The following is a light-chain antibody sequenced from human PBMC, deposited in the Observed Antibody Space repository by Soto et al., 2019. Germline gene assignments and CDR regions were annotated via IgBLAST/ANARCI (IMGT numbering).Light chain of an antibody. CDR3: QQRCSCPPT. J-gene: IGKJ5*01. Sequence: EIVMTQSPATLSVSPGERATLSCRASQNIDNKLFLYHQKPGQVPRRLINDTSTRATGIPPRLIGSRSGTNFSLTIISLVPEDFAVDYFQQRCSCPPTFGGGTRLEI. CDR2: DTS. CDR1: QNIDNK. V-gene: IGKV3-11*01.